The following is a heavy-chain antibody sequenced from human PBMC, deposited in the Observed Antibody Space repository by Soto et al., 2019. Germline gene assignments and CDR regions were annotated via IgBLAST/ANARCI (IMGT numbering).Heavy chain of an antibody. V-gene: IGHV4-59*08. CDR2: IYYSGST. CDR3: ARHRYSYGVYYFDY. J-gene: IGHJ4*02. D-gene: IGHD5-18*01. CDR1: GGSISNYY. Sequence: QVQLQESGPGLVKPSETLSLTCIVSGGSISNYYWSWIRQPPGKGLEWIGYIYYSGSTNYNPSLTSRVTISVDTSKNQFSLKLSSVTAADTAVYYCARHRYSYGVYYFDYRGQGTLVTVSS.